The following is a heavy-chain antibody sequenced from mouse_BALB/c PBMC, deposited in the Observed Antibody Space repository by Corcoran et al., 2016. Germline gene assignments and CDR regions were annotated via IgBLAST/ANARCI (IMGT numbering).Heavy chain of an antibody. CDR2: INTYTGEP. V-gene: IGHV9-3-1*01. CDR3: ARREEIYAMDY. Sequence: QIQLVQSGPELKKPGETVKISCMASGYTSTNYGMNWVKQAPGKGLKWMGWINTYTGEPTYADDFKGRFAFSLETSASTAYLQINNLKNEDTATYFCARREEIYAMDYWGQGTSVTVSS. CDR1: GYTSTNYG. J-gene: IGHJ4*01.